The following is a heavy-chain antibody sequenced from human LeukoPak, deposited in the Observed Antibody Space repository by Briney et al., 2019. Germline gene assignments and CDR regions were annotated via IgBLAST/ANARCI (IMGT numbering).Heavy chain of an antibody. D-gene: IGHD3-10*01. Sequence: SETLSLTCSVSGVSIFTYYWNWIQQPPGKGLEWIGYIHYTGSTSYNPSLKSRATISVDTSKSQFSLTLTSATAADTAVYYCATGRSIRYFDYWGQGTLLTVSS. CDR1: GVSIFTYY. V-gene: IGHV4-59*08. CDR2: IHYTGST. J-gene: IGHJ4*02. CDR3: ATGRSIRYFDY.